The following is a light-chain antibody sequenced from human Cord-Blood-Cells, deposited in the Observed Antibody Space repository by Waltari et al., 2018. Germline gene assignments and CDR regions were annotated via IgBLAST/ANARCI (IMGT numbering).Light chain of an antibody. CDR3: QQYNSYSWT. V-gene: IGKV1-5*01. J-gene: IGKJ1*01. CDR1: QSISSW. Sequence: DIQMTQSPSTLSASVGDRVTITCRASQSISSWLAWYQQKPGKAPKLLIYDASSLESGVPSRFSGSGSGTEFTLTIISLQPDDFATYYCQQYNSYSWTFAQGTKVEIK. CDR2: DAS.